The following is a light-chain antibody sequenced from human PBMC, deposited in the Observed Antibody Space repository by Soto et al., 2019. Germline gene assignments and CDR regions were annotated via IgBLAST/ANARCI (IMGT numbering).Light chain of an antibody. J-gene: IGKJ2*01. V-gene: IGKV3-15*01. CDR2: GAS. Sequence: EIVMTQSPATLSVSPGGRATLSCRATQSVKSYLAWYQLRHGQPPRLLIYGASTRATGIPARFSGSGSGTEFSLTISSLQSEDFAVYFCQQYNTWPPRYTFGQGTKLEI. CDR1: QSVKSY. CDR3: QQYNTWPPRYT.